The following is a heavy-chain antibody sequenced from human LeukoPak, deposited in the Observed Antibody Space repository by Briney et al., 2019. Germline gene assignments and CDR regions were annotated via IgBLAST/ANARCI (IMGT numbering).Heavy chain of an antibody. CDR1: GGSFSGYY. CDR3: ARRSRRDAFDI. Sequence: SETLSLTCAVYGGSFSGYYWSWIRQPPGKGLEWIGEINHSGSTNYNPSLKSRVTISVDTSKNQFSLKLSSVTAADTAVYYCARRSRRDAFDIWGQGTMVTVSS. J-gene: IGHJ3*02. CDR2: INHSGST. V-gene: IGHV4-34*01.